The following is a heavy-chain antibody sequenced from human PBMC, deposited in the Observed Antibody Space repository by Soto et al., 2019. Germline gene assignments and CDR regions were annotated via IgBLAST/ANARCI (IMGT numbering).Heavy chain of an antibody. CDR2: IGTSGGDT. CDR1: GFTFSNFA. J-gene: IGHJ4*02. V-gene: IGHV3-23*01. D-gene: IGHD6-13*01. CDR3: IKSSSTLGDC. Sequence: EVQLLESGGGLVQPGGSLRLSCAASGFTFSNFAMSWVRQAPGKGLEWVSAIGTSGGDTYYADSVKGRFTISRDTSKNTLYLQLSSLRAEDTAVYYAIKSSSTLGDCWGQGTLVTVSS.